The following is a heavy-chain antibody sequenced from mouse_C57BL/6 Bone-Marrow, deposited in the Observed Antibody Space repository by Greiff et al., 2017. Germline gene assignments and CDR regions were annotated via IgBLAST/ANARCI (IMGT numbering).Heavy chain of an antibody. CDR3: TTIYYGNYWFAY. CDR1: GFNIKDDY. V-gene: IGHV14-4*01. J-gene: IGHJ3*01. CDR2: IDPENGDT. D-gene: IGHD2-1*01. Sequence: QLQESGAELVRPGASVKLSCTASGFNIKDDYMHWVKQRPEQGLEWIRWIDPENGDTEYASKFQGKATITADTSSNTAYLQLSSLTSEDTAVYYCTTIYYGNYWFAYWGQGTLVTVSA.